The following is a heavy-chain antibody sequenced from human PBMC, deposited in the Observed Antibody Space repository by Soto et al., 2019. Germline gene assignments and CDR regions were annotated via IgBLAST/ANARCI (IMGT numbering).Heavy chain of an antibody. Sequence: KTSETLSLTCTVSGGSISSYYWSWIRQPPGKGLEWIGYIYYSGSTNYNPSLKSRVTISVDTSKNQFSLKLSSVTAADTAVYYCARDNYDSSGYYPNWFDPWGQGTLVTVSS. D-gene: IGHD3-22*01. CDR2: IYYSGST. CDR1: GGSISSYY. CDR3: ARDNYDSSGYYPNWFDP. V-gene: IGHV4-59*01. J-gene: IGHJ5*02.